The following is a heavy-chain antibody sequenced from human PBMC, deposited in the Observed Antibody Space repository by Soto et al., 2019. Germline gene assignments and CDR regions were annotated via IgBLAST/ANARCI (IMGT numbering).Heavy chain of an antibody. J-gene: IGHJ4*02. CDR2: IYYSGST. V-gene: IGHV4-39*01. D-gene: IGHD1-26*01. CDR1: GGSISSSSYY. Sequence: PSETLSLTCTVSGGSISSSSYYWGWIRQPPGKGLEWIGSIYYSGSTNYSPSLKSRVTISVDTSKNQFSLKLSSVTAADTAVYYCARQGSYSLRDWGQGTLVTVSS. CDR3: ARQGSYSLRD.